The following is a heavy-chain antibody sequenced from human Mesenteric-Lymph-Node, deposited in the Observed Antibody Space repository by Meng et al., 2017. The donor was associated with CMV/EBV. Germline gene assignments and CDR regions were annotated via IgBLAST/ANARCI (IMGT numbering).Heavy chain of an antibody. J-gene: IGHJ4*02. CDR3: ASYPTNIAARGGDY. CDR1: GGSISSSNW. D-gene: IGHD6-6*01. V-gene: IGHV4-4*02. CDR2: IYHSGST. Sequence: VSGGSISSSNWWSWVRQPPGKRLEWIGEIYHSGSTNYNPSLKSRVTISVDKSKNQFSLKLSSVTAADTAVYYCASYPTNIAARGGDYWGQGTLVTVSS.